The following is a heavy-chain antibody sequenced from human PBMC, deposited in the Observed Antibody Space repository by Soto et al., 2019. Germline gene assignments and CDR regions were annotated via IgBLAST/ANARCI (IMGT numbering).Heavy chain of an antibody. Sequence: QVYLVQSGPEVKKPGASVKVSCKASGYTFINYGVSWVRQAPGQGLEWMGWISAYNGDKKYAKNVQGRVTLTTDTSTSTAYMEIRTLRSDDTAAYYCARDGPHIPAVGDVWGQGTTVTVSS. CDR2: ISAYNGDK. V-gene: IGHV1-18*01. J-gene: IGHJ6*02. CDR3: ARDGPHIPAVGDV. CDR1: GYTFINYG. D-gene: IGHD6-13*01.